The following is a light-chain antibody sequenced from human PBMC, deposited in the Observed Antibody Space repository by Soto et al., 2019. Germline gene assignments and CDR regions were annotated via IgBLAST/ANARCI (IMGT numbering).Light chain of an antibody. CDR1: QRINNY. Sequence: DIQMTQSPSSLSASAGDRVTITCRASQRINNYLNWYQQKPGKAPKLLIYAASNLQSGVPSRFSGIGSGTDFTLTISSLQPEDFATYYCQQSYSTPITFGQGTRLEIK. CDR3: QQSYSTPIT. CDR2: AAS. V-gene: IGKV1-39*01. J-gene: IGKJ5*01.